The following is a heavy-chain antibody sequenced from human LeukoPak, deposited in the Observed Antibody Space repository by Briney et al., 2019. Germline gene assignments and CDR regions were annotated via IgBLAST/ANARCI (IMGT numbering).Heavy chain of an antibody. CDR3: ARQDPFFDP. J-gene: IGHJ5*02. V-gene: IGHV4-30-4*01. CDR1: GGSISSGDYY. Sequence: SETLSLTCTVSGGSISSGDYYWSWIRQPPGKGLEWIGYIYDSGSTKYNPSLKSRVTISVDTSKNQLSLRLSSVTAADTAVYYCARQDPFFDPWGPGTLVTVSS. CDR2: IYDSGST.